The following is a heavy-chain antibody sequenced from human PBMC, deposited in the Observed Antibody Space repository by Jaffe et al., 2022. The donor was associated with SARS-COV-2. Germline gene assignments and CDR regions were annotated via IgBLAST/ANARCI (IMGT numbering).Heavy chain of an antibody. V-gene: IGHV3-33*01. J-gene: IGHJ6*02. Sequence: QVQLVESGGGVVQPGRSLRLSCAASGFTFSSYGMHWVRQAPGKGLEWVAVIWYDGSNKYYADSVKGRFTISRDNSKNTLYLQMNSLRAEDTAVYYCAREFSAVVAARWSYYYGMDVWGQGTTVTVSS. CDR2: IWYDGSNK. CDR1: GFTFSSYG. CDR3: AREFSAVVAARWSYYYGMDV. D-gene: IGHD2-15*01.